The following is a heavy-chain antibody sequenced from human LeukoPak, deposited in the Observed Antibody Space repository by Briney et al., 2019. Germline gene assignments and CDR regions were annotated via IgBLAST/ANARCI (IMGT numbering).Heavy chain of an antibody. CDR3: ARATSFDY. J-gene: IGHJ4*02. CDR2: IKQDGSEK. Sequence: GGSLRLSCAASAFTFSSYWMNWVRQAPGKGLEWVANIKQDGSEKYYVDSVKGRFTISRDNAKNSLYLQMNSLRAEDTAVYYCARATSFDYWGQGTLVTVSS. V-gene: IGHV3-7*02. CDR1: AFTFSSYW.